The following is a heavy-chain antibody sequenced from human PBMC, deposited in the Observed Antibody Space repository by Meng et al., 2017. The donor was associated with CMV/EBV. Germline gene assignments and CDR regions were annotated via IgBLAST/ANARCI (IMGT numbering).Heavy chain of an antibody. CDR3: TRGLQDGDYFSFQH. CDR2: IRSKPYGGST. J-gene: IGHJ1*01. V-gene: IGHV3-49*04. Sequence: GESLKISCPPSGFTFRDYAMTWVRQAPGEGLEWVGLIRSKPYGGSTEYAASVKGRFTISRDDSKNIGYLQMNSLGTEDTAVYYCTRGLQDGDYFSFQHWGQGTLVTVSS. D-gene: IGHD4-17*01. CDR1: GFTFRDYA.